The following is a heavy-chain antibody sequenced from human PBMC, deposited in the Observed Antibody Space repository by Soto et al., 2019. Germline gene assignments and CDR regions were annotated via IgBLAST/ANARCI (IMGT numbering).Heavy chain of an antibody. CDR2: ISAYNGNR. CDR1: GYTFTNSI. Sequence: ASVKVSCKASGYTFTNSIITWVRQAPGQGLEWMGWISAYNGNRQYAQKLQGGVTMTTESSTSTAYMELRSLTSDDTALYFCARNHDFWVGRGGGMDVWGQGTTVTVS. J-gene: IGHJ6*02. CDR3: ARNHDFWVGRGGGMDV. D-gene: IGHD3-3*01. V-gene: IGHV1-18*01.